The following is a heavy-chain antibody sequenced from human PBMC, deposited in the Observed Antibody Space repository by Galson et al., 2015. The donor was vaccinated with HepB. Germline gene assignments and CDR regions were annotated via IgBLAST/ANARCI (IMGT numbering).Heavy chain of an antibody. CDR3: ARDMYTFGYYYYGMDV. Sequence: SETLSLTCTVSGGSISSYYWSWIRQPPGEGLEWIGYIYYSGSTNYNPSLKSRVTISVDTSKNQFSLKLSSVTAADTAVYYCARDMYTFGYYYYGMDVWGQGTTVTVSS. V-gene: IGHV4-59*01. CDR2: IYYSGST. J-gene: IGHJ6*02. D-gene: IGHD1-1*01. CDR1: GGSISSYY.